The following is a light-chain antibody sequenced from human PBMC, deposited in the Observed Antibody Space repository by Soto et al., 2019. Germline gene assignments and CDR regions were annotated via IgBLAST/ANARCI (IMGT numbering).Light chain of an antibody. CDR1: SSDVGGYNY. CDR3: SSYTSSSTQV. Sequence: QSVLTQPASVSGSPGQSITISCTGTSSDVGGYNYVSWYQQHPGKVPKLMIYEVSNRPSGVSNRFSGSKSVNTASLTISGLQAEDEADYYCSSYTSSSTQVFGGGTKLTVL. V-gene: IGLV2-14*01. J-gene: IGLJ3*02. CDR2: EVS.